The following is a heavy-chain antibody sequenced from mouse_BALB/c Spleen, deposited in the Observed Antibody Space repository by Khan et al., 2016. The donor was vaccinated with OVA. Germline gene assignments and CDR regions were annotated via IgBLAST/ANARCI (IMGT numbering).Heavy chain of an antibody. CDR3: VNKGSSSAWFTY. D-gene: IGHD1-1*01. CDR1: GYTFTSYW. CDR2: INPATDYT. V-gene: IGHV1-7*01. Sequence: VELVESGSELAKPGASVKMSCKASGYTFTSYWMHWVKQRPGQGLEWIGYINPATDYTEYNQKFKNKVTLTADKSSSTAYMQLNSLTSEDSAVYYCVNKGSSSAWFTYWGQGTPVTVSA. J-gene: IGHJ3*01.